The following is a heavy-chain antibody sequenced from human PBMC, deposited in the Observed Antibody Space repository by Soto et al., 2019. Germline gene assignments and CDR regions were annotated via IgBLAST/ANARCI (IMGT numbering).Heavy chain of an antibody. J-gene: IGHJ4*02. V-gene: IGHV3-11*01. D-gene: IGHD2-15*01. CDR1: GFTFSDYY. Sequence: PGGSLRLSCAASGFTFSDYYMSWIRQAPGKGLEWVSYISSSGSTIYYADSVKGRFTISRDNAKNSLYLQMNSLRAEDTAVYYCARDRCSGGSCYSGLNFDYWGQGTLVTVSS. CDR3: ARDRCSGGSCYSGLNFDY. CDR2: ISSSGSTI.